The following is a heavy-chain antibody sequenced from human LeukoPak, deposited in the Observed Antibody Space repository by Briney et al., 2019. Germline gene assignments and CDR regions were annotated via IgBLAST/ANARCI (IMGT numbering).Heavy chain of an antibody. D-gene: IGHD4/OR15-4a*01. J-gene: IGHJ4*02. CDR3: ARRAGAYSHPYDY. Sequence: GGSLRLSCATSGFSFSSYAMSWVRQAPGKGLEWVSFIYSDNTHYSDSVKGRFTISRDNSKNTLYLQMNSLRAEDTAVYYCARRAGAYSHPYDYWGQGTLVTVSS. CDR2: IYSDNT. V-gene: IGHV3-53*01. CDR1: GFSFSSYA.